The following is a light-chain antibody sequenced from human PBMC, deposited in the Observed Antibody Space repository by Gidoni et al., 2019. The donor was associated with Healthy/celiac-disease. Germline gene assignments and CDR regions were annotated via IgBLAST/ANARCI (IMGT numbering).Light chain of an antibody. Sequence: SYERTQPPSVSVSPGQTASITCSGDKLGDKYACWYQQKPGQSPVLVIYQDSKRPSGIPERFSGSNSVTTATLTISGTQAMDEADYYCQAWDSSTAHVVFGGGTKLTVL. CDR2: QDS. CDR3: QAWDSSTAHVV. CDR1: KLGDKY. V-gene: IGLV3-1*01. J-gene: IGLJ2*01.